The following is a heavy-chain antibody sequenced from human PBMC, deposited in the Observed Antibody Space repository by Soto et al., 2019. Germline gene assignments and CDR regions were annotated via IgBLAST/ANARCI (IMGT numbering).Heavy chain of an antibody. CDR2: IYYSGST. Sequence: QVRLQESGPGLVKPSQTLSLTCTVSGGSISSGGYYWSWIRQHPGKGLEWIGYIYYSGSTYYNPSLKSRVTISVDTSKNQFSLKLSSVTAADTAVYYCARDSTTVTRLAYWYFDLWGRGTLVTVSS. V-gene: IGHV4-31*03. D-gene: IGHD4-17*01. CDR3: ARDSTTVTRLAYWYFDL. CDR1: GGSISSGGYY. J-gene: IGHJ2*01.